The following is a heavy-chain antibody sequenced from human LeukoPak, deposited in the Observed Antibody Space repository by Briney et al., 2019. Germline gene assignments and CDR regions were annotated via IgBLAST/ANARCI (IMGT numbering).Heavy chain of an antibody. V-gene: IGHV1-2*02. CDR1: GYTFTGYY. D-gene: IGHD3-9*01. CDR2: INPNSGGT. J-gene: IGHJ5*02. Sequence: ASVKVSCKASGYTFTGYYMHWVRQAPGQGLGWMGWINPNSGGTNYAQKFQGRVTMTRDTSISTAYMELSRLRSDDTAVYYCARDGSPQNYDILTGYHTRDVNWFDPWGQGTLVTVSS. CDR3: ARDGSPQNYDILTGYHTRDVNWFDP.